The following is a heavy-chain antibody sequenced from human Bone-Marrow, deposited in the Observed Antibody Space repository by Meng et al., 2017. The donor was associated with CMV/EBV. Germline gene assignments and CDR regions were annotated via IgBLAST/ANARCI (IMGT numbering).Heavy chain of an antibody. Sequence: GESLKISCAASGFTFSSYAMHWVRQAPGKGLEWVAVISYDGSNKYYADSVKGRFTISRDNSKNTLYLQMNSLRAKDTAVYYCARYVAAAAPYYYYGIDDWGQGTTVTVSS. D-gene: IGHD6-13*01. CDR2: ISYDGSNK. V-gene: IGHV3-30-3*01. CDR1: GFTFSSYA. J-gene: IGHJ6*02. CDR3: ARYVAAAAPYYYYGIDD.